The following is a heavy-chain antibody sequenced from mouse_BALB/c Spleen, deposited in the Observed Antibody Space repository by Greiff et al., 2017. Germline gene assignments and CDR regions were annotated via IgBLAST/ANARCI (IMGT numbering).Heavy chain of an antibody. Sequence: QVQLKESGPGLVAPSQSLSITCTVSGFSLTGYGVNWVRQPPGKGLEWLGMIWGDGSTDYNSALKSRLSISKDNSKSQVFLKMNSLQTDDTARYYCARDYGNYEAWFAYWGQGTLVTVSA. CDR2: IWGDGST. CDR3: ARDYGNYEAWFAY. J-gene: IGHJ3*01. CDR1: GFSLTGYG. V-gene: IGHV2-6-7*01. D-gene: IGHD2-1*01.